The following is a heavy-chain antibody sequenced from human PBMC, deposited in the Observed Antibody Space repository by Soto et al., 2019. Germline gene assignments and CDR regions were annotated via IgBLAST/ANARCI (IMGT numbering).Heavy chain of an antibody. CDR3: GRKFKRKYGLYYFDY. Sequence: TETLSLTCTVFGGSVSSYYWSWIRQSPGKGLEWIGYIYYSGSTKYKPSLKSRVTISVDTSKNQFSLKASSATAADTAVYYCGRKFKRKYGLYYFDYWGLGVLVSVS. D-gene: IGHD4-17*01. CDR1: GGSVSSYY. CDR2: IYYSGST. V-gene: IGHV4-59*08. J-gene: IGHJ4*02.